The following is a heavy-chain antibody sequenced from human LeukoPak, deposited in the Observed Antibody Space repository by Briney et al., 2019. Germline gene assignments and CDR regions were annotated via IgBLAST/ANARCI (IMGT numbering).Heavy chain of an antibody. CDR1: GFTFSSHA. CDR2: ISGSGDST. D-gene: IGHD3-10*01. J-gene: IGHJ4*02. CDR3: VRASAWFGEFMS. Sequence: PGGSLRLSCAASGFTFSSHAMTWGRQAPGRGLGWVSTISGSGDSTYYADSVKGRFTISRDNSKNTVSLQMNSLRVEDTAIYYCVRASAWFGEFMSWGQGTMVTVSS. V-gene: IGHV3-23*01.